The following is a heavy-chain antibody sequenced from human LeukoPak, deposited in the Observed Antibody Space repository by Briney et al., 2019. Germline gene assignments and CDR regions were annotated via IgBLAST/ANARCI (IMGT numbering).Heavy chain of an antibody. J-gene: IGHJ4*02. Sequence: GGFLRLSCAASGFIFSSYGMHWVRQAPGKGLEWVTFISYDGSNKYYEDSVKGRFTISRDNSKRTVYLQMNSLKTEDTAVYYCAKMRGPYDILTGYYDYWGQGVLVTVSS. V-gene: IGHV3-30*18. D-gene: IGHD3-9*01. CDR3: AKMRGPYDILTGYYDY. CDR2: ISYDGSNK. CDR1: GFIFSSYG.